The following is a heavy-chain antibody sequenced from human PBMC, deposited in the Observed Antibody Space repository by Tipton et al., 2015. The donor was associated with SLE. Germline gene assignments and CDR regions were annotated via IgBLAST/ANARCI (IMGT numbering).Heavy chain of an antibody. CDR2: IYYSGST. V-gene: IGHV4-39*07. Sequence: TLSLTCTVPGGSISSSSYYWGWIRQPPGKGLEWIGSIYYSGSTYYNPSLKSRVPISVDTSKNQFSLKLSSVTAADTAVYYCARTITMMMFPGAFDIWGQGTMVTVSS. CDR1: GGSISSSSYY. J-gene: IGHJ3*02. D-gene: IGHD3-22*01. CDR3: ARTITMMMFPGAFDI.